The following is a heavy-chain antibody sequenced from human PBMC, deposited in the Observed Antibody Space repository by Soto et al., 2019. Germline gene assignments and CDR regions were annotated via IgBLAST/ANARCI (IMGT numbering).Heavy chain of an antibody. CDR3: AKGGEVGDSTQNYYYYYMDV. J-gene: IGHJ6*03. Sequence: GGSLRLSCAASGFTFSSYAMSWVRQAPGKGLEWVSAISGSGGSTYYADSVKGRFTISRDNSKNTLYLQMNSLRAEDTAVYYCAKGGEVGDSTQNYYYYYMDVWGKGTTVTVSS. D-gene: IGHD3-10*01. CDR2: ISGSGGST. V-gene: IGHV3-23*01. CDR1: GFTFSSYA.